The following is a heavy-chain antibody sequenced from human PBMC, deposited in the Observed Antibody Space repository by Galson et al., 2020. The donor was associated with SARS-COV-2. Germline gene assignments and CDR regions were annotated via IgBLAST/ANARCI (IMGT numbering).Heavy chain of an antibody. D-gene: IGHD6-13*01. CDR2: ISTSGSTI. V-gene: IGHV3-48*03. CDR3: ARDDSSWSGGWFDP. J-gene: IGHJ5*02. CDR1: GFTFSSYE. Sequence: GESLKISCAASGFTFSSYEMNWVRQAPGKGLEWVSDISTSGSTIYYADSVKGRFTISRDNAKNTLYLQMNSLRAEDTAVYYCARDDSSWSGGWFDPGGQGTLVTVSS.